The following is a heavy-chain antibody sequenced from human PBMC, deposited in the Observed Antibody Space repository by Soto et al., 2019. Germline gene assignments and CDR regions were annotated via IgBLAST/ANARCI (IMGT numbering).Heavy chain of an antibody. CDR2: IRSKAYGGTT. J-gene: IGHJ4*02. CDR3: TSRYDYGDYVGNY. V-gene: IGHV3-49*05. CDR1: GFTFGYYA. D-gene: IGHD4-17*01. Sequence: KPGGSLRLSCTASGFTFGYYAMSWFRQAPGKGLEWVGFIRSKAYGGTTEYAASVKGRFTISRDDSKSIAYLQMNSLKTEDTAVYYCTSRYDYGDYVGNYWGQGTLVTVSS.